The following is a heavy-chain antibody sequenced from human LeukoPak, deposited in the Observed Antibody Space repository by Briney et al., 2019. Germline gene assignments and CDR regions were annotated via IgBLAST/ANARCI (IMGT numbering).Heavy chain of an antibody. CDR3: AKSNWVMSCFDY. CDR2: ISGSGGST. D-gene: IGHD1-1*01. CDR1: GFTFSSYA. Sequence: GGSLRLSCAASGFTFSSYAMSWVRQAPGKGLEWVLAISGSGGSTYYADSVKGRFTISRDNSKNTLYLQMNSLRAEDTAVYYCAKSNWVMSCFDYWGQGTLVTVSS. J-gene: IGHJ4*02. V-gene: IGHV3-23*01.